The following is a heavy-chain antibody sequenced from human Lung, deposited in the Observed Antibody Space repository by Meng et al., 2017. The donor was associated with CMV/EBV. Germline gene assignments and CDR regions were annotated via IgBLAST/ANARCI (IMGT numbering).Heavy chain of an antibody. CDR2: IYHSSST. V-gene: IGHV4-4*02. Sequence: VPWLGSRPRLRTLSGTLSLSCAGSGGSMGSTNWWSWVRQPPGKGLEWIGEIYHSSSTNYNPSLKSRVSISVDKSKNQFSLKLSSVTAADTAVYYCARADKVRFDYWGQGTLVTVSS. CDR3: ARADKVRFDY. J-gene: IGHJ4*02. CDR1: GGSMGSTNW.